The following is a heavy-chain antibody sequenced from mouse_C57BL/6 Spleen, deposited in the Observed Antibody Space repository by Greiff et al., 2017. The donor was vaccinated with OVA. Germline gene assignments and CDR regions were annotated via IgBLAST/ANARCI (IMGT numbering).Heavy chain of an antibody. CDR1: GYTFTSYG. CDR3: ARDDYKSPNYFDY. Sequence: LVESGAELARPGASVKLSCKASGYTFTSYGISWVKQRTGQGLEWIGEIYPRSGNTYYNEKFKGKATLTADKSSSTAYMELRSLTSEDSAVYFWARDDYKSPNYFDYWGQGTTLTVSS. CDR2: IYPRSGNT. J-gene: IGHJ2*01. D-gene: IGHD2-4*01. V-gene: IGHV1-81*01.